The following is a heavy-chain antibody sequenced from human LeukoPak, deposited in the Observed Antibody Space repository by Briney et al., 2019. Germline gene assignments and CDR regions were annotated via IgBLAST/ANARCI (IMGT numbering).Heavy chain of an antibody. V-gene: IGHV3-33*01. D-gene: IGHD1-14*01. CDR3: TRYNNDHFDY. CDR2: IAYDGSRA. CDR1: GFTFGGYS. Sequence: GGSLRLSCAGSGFTFGGYSMHWFRQTPGKGLEWVAVIAYDGSRAFYADSVKGRFTISRDNSKNTMSVQMDDLRAEDTAVYYCTRYNNDHFDYWGQGTLVTVSS. J-gene: IGHJ4*02.